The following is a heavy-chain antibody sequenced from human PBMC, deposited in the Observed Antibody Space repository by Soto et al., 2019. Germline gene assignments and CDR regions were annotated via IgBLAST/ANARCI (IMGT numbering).Heavy chain of an antibody. D-gene: IGHD2-21*02. CDR3: ARAYCGGDCYSAEDY. CDR2: ISYDGSNK. V-gene: IGHV3-30*03. Sequence: QVQLVESGGGVVQPGRSLRLSCAASGFTFSSYGMHWVRQAPGKGLEWVAVISYDGSNKYYADSVKGRFTISRDNSKNTLYLQMNSLRAEDTAVYYCARAYCGGDCYSAEDYWGQGTLVTVSS. CDR1: GFTFSSYG. J-gene: IGHJ4*02.